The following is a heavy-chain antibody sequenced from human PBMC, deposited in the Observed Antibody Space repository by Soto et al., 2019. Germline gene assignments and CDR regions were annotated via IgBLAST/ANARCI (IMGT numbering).Heavy chain of an antibody. CDR2: ISSSAVYI. Sequence: EVQLVESGGGPVRPGGSLKLSCAASGFNFITYSLSWVHQAPGKGLEWVASISSSAVYIDYADSVKGRFTTSRDNANNSLYLQMNSLRAEDTATYYCVRDGLDYYDTERLYFDNWGQGTLVTVSS. V-gene: IGHV3-21*01. CDR3: VRDGLDYYDTERLYFDN. J-gene: IGHJ4*02. D-gene: IGHD3-22*01. CDR1: GFNFITYS.